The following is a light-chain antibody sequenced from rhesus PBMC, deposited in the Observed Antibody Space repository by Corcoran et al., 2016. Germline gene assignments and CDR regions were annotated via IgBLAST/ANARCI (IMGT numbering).Light chain of an antibody. CDR2: DAA. J-gene: IGKJ2*01. Sequence: EIVLTQSPATLSLSPGERATLSCRASQSVSSSSAWYQQKPGQAPRLLINDAASRATGIPDRCSGRWSGTDFTLTISSLGPENVGVYFCQQYSHWPYSFGQGTKVEI. CDR1: QSVSSS. CDR3: QQYSHWPYS. V-gene: IGKV3-17*01.